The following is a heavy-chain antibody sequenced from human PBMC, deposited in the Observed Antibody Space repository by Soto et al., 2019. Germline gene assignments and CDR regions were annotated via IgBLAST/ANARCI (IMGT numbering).Heavy chain of an antibody. D-gene: IGHD5-12*01. V-gene: IGHV2-5*01. Sequence: SGPTLVNPTQTLTLTCTFSGFSFTTAGVAVGWIRQTPGGALEWLTLIYYNDDRRSSPSLKTRLTITGDTSKNQVVLSLTNVDTGDTATYFCAHSDGGYEIIYFDFWGQGIPVTVSS. CDR2: IYYNDDR. CDR3: AHSDGGYEIIYFDF. J-gene: IGHJ4*02. CDR1: GFSFTTAGVA.